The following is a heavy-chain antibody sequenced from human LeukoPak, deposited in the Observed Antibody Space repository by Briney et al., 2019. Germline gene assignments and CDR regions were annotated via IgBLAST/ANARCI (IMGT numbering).Heavy chain of an antibody. V-gene: IGHV4-4*02. CDR1: GGSISSSNW. CDR2: IYHSGST. CDR3: ARGREPRLLSPHPDLLLLSDAFDI. J-gene: IGHJ3*02. Sequence: SETLSLTCAVSGGSISSSNWWSWVRQPPGKGLEWIGEIYHSGSTNYNPSLKSRVTISVDKSKNQFSLKLSSVTAADTAVYYCARGREPRLLSPHPDLLLLSDAFDIWGQGTMVTVSS. D-gene: IGHD2/OR15-2a*01.